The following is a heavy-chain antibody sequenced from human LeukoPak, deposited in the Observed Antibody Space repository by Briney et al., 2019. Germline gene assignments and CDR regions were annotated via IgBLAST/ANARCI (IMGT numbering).Heavy chain of an antibody. CDR3: AKGDYGGNSGSFFDY. V-gene: IGHV3-23*01. Sequence: GGSLRLSCAASGFTFSSYGMSWVRQVPGKGLEWVSAISGSGGSTYYADSVKGRFTISRDNSKNTLYLQMNSLGAEDTAIYYCAKGDYGGNSGSFFDYWGQGTLVTVSS. CDR1: GFTFSSYG. J-gene: IGHJ4*02. CDR2: ISGSGGST. D-gene: IGHD4-23*01.